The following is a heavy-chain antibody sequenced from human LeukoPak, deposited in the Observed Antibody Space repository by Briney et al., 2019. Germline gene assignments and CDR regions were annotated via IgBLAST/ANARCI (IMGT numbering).Heavy chain of an antibody. Sequence: GESLKISCKGSGYSFTSYWIGWVRQMPGKGLEWMGIIYPGDSDTRYSPSFQGQVTFSADKSISTAYLQWSSLKASDTAMFYCARRRLEDSGYCRGGICYREAFDIWGQGTMVTVSS. CDR1: GYSFTSYW. D-gene: IGHD2-15*01. CDR3: ARRRLEDSGYCRGGICYREAFDI. V-gene: IGHV5-51*01. CDR2: IYPGDSDT. J-gene: IGHJ3*02.